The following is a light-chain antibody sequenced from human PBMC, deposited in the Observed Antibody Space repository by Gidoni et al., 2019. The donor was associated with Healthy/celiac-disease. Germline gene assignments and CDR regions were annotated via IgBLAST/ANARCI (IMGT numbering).Light chain of an antibody. CDR2: DDS. CDR1: NIGSKR. Sequence: SYVLPQPPPVPVAPGQTDRITCGGNNIGSKRVHGYQQKPGQAPVLVVYDDSDRPSGIPERFSGSNSGNTATLTISRVEAGDEADYYCQVWDSSSDRRVFGGGTKLTVL. V-gene: IGLV3-21*02. J-gene: IGLJ2*01. CDR3: QVWDSSSDRRV.